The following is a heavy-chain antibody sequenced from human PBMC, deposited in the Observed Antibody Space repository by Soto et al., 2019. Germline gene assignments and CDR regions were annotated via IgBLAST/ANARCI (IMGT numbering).Heavy chain of an antibody. Sequence: SETLSLTCAVYVWSFSGYYWSCVRHPPGKWLEWIGEINHSGSTNYNPSLKSRVTISVDTSKNQFSLKLSSVTAADTAVYYCAASIVVVNYGMQFLGQGTTVNVSS. V-gene: IGHV4-34*01. D-gene: IGHD2-2*01. J-gene: IGHJ6*02. CDR3: AASIVVVNYGMQF. CDR1: VWSFSGYY. CDR2: INHSGST.